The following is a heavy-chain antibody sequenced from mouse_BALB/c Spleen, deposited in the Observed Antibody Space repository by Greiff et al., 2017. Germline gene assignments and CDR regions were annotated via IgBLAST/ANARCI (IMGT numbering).Heavy chain of an antibody. D-gene: IGHD2-4*01. CDR1: GFTFSSYT. CDR3: TRDDYD. Sequence: EVKVEESGGGLVKPGGSLKLSCAASGFTFSSYTMSWVRQTPEKRLEWVATISSGGSYTYYPDSVKGRFTISRDNAKNTLYLQMSSLKSEDTAMYYCTRDDYDWGQGTTLTVSS. V-gene: IGHV5-6-4*01. J-gene: IGHJ2*01. CDR2: ISSGGSYT.